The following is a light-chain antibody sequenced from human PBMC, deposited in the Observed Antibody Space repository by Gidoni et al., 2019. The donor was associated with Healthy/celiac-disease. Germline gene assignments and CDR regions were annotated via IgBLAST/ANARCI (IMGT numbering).Light chain of an antibody. J-gene: IGKJ1*01. V-gene: IGKV1-5*03. CDR2: KAS. Sequence: DIQMTQSPSTLSASVGDRVTINCRASQSISSWLAWYQQKPGKAPKLLIYKASSLESGVPSRFSGSGSGTEFTLTISSLQPDDFATYYCQQYNSYWTFGQGTKVEIK. CDR3: QQYNSYWT. CDR1: QSISSW.